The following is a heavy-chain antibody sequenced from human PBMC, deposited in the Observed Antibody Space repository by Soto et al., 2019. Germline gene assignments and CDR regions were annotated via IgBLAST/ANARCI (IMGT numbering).Heavy chain of an antibody. CDR3: ASSSVDTAMVPQPDYYYYGMDV. D-gene: IGHD5-18*01. V-gene: IGHV1-46*01. CDR1: GYTFTSYY. CDR2: INPSGGST. J-gene: IGHJ6*02. Sequence: ASVKVSCKASGYTFTSYYMHWVRQAPGQGLEWMGIINPSGGSTSYAQKFQGRVTMTRDTSTSTVYMELSSLRSEDTAVYYCASSSVDTAMVPQPDYYYYGMDVWGQGTTVTVSS.